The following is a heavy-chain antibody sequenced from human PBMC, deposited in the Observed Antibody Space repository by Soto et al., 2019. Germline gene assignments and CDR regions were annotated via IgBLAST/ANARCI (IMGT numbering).Heavy chain of an antibody. CDR2: ITSDETGT. CDR3: ARATGYYHTSGSDS. D-gene: IGHD3-22*01. J-gene: IGHJ4*02. V-gene: IGHV3-74*01. Sequence: GGSLRLSCAASGITFSSSWMHWVRQAPGKGLVWVSRITSDETGTTYADFVKGRFTISRDNAKNTLFLQMNGLRAEDTAVYYCARATGYYHTSGSDSWGQGTLVTVSS. CDR1: GITFSSSW.